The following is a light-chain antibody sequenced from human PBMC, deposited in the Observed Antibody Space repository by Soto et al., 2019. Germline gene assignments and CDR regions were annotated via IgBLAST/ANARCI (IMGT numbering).Light chain of an antibody. J-gene: IGLJ1*01. Sequence: QPVLTQPASVSGSPGQSITISCTGTSSDFGGYNYVSWYQQHPGKAPKLMIYDVSNRPSGVSNRFSGSKSGNTASLTISGLQAEDEADYYCSSYTSSSSLYVFGTGTRSPS. CDR2: DVS. V-gene: IGLV2-14*01. CDR1: SSDFGGYNY. CDR3: SSYTSSSSLYV.